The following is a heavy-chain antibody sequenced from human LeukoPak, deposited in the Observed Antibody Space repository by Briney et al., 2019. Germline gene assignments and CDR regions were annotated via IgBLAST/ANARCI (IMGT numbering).Heavy chain of an antibody. J-gene: IGHJ4*02. V-gene: IGHV3-49*04. CDR3: ARRGTIAAADY. Sequence: GGSLRLSCTGSGFTFGDYAMSWVRQAPGKGLDWVGFIRSKAYGGTIEYAASVKDRFTISRDDSKSIAYLQMNSLKTEDTGVYYCARRGTIAAADYWGQGTLVTVSS. CDR1: GFTFGDYA. D-gene: IGHD6-6*01. CDR2: IRSKAYGGTI.